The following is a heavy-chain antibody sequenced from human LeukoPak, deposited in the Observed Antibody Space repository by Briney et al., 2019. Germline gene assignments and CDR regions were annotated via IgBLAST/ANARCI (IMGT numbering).Heavy chain of an antibody. J-gene: IGHJ4*02. Sequence: SETLSLTCTVSGGSINSYYWNWIRQPPGKGLEWIGHIYYSGNTNYNPSLKSRVTMSVDTSKNELSLKVTSVTAADTAVYYCARGRAYHDSTGYFYWGPGTLVTVSS. V-gene: IGHV4-59*01. CDR3: ARGRAYHDSTGYFY. CDR2: IYYSGNT. CDR1: GGSINSYY. D-gene: IGHD3-22*01.